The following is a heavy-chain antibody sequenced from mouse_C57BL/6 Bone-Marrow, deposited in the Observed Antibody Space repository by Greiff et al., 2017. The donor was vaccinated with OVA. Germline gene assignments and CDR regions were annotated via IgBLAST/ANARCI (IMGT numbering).Heavy chain of an antibody. J-gene: IGHJ4*01. CDR1: GYTFTDYN. V-gene: IGHV1-18*01. CDR3: ARDDYDGYAMDY. CDR2: INPNNGGT. Sequence: VQLQQSGPELVKPGASVKIPCKASGYTFTDYNMDWVKQSHGKSLEWIGDINPNNGGTIYNQKFKGKATWTVDKSSSTAYMELRSLTSEDTAVYYCARDDYDGYAMDYWGQGTSVTVSS. D-gene: IGHD2-4*01.